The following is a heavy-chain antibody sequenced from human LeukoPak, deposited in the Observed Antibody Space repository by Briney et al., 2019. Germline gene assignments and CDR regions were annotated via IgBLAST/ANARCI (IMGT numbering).Heavy chain of an antibody. D-gene: IGHD6-19*01. J-gene: IGHJ4*02. CDR1: GFTFSSYG. CDR2: IRYDGSNK. V-gene: IGHV3-30*02. Sequence: GGSLRLSCAASGFTFSSYGMHWVRQAPGKGLEWVAFIRYDGSNKYYADSVKGRFTISRDNSKNSLYVQINSLRAEDTAVYYCARLSSSGWYEDYWGQGTLVTVSS. CDR3: ARLSSSGWYEDY.